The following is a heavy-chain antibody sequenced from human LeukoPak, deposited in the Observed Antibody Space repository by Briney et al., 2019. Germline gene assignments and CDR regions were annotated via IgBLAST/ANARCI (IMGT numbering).Heavy chain of an antibody. J-gene: IGHJ4*02. Sequence: GGSLRLSCAASGFSFGSNWMNWVRQSPGKGLEWVANIRQDGTEKNYVDSVKGRFIISRDNAKNSLYLQMNSLRAEDTAVYYCAAGTGYLIEKWGQGTLVTVSS. V-gene: IGHV3-7*01. CDR1: GFSFGSNW. D-gene: IGHD2-15*01. CDR3: AAGTGYLIEK. CDR2: IRQDGTEK.